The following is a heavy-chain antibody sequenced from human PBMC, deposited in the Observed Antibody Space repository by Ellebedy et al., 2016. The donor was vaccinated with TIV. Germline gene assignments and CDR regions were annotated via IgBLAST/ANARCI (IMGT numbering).Heavy chain of an antibody. CDR2: ISNGGDTT. Sequence: GESLKISCAASGFTFSSYSMNWVRQAPGKGLEWVSVISNGGDTTYADSVKGRFTISRDNSKNTLYLQMNSLRADDTAIYYCAKLGGVLSWHADYWGLGTLVTVSS. D-gene: IGHD2-15*01. J-gene: IGHJ4*02. CDR3: AKLGGVLSWHADY. CDR1: GFTFSSYS. V-gene: IGHV3-23*01.